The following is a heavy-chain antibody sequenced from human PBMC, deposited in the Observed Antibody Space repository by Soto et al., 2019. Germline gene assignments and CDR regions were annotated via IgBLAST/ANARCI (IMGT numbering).Heavy chain of an antibody. D-gene: IGHD3-10*01. CDR1: GFTFSTYW. CDR2: IRGDGNDA. Sequence: EVQLVESGGGIVQPGGSLRLSCVASGFTFSTYWMHWVRQARGKGLVWVSRIRGDGNDANYADSVRGRFSISRDNAKSTLYLQMNSLRAEDTAVYYCAGDLVSGSGSLGHWGQGTLVTVSS. CDR3: AGDLVSGSGSLGH. J-gene: IGHJ4*02. V-gene: IGHV3-74*01.